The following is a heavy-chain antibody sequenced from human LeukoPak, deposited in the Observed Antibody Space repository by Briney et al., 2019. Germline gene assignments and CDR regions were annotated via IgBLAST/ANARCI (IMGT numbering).Heavy chain of an antibody. CDR1: GFTFSIYG. V-gene: IGHV3-30*18. J-gene: IGHJ6*02. CDR2: ISYDGSNK. Sequence: PGGSLRLSCAASGFTFSIYGMHWVRQAPGKGLGWVAVISYDGSNKYYADSVKGRFTISRDNSKNTLYLQMNSLRAEDTAVYYCAEGGVGSSPYYYYGMDVWGQGTTVTVSS. D-gene: IGHD6-6*01. CDR3: AEGGVGSSPYYYYGMDV.